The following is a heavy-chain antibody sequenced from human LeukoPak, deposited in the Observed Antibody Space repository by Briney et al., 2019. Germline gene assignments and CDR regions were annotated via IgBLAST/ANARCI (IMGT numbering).Heavy chain of an antibody. J-gene: IGHJ4*02. Sequence: TSVKVSCKASGFXFTSSAMQWVRQARGQRLEWIGLIVVGSGNTNYAQKFQERVTITRDMSTSTAYMELSSLRSEDTAVYYCAAGVGAISRFDYWGQGTLVTVSS. CDR3: AAGVGAISRFDY. CDR1: GFXFTSSA. CDR2: IVVGSGNT. D-gene: IGHD1-26*01. V-gene: IGHV1-58*02.